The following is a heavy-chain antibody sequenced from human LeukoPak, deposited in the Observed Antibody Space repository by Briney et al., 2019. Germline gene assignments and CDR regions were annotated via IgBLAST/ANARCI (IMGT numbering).Heavy chain of an antibody. CDR3: AKDQGGRYYDILAGYYPENFFDY. CDR1: GFTFSNYA. CDR2: ISGIGGSA. V-gene: IGHV3-23*01. J-gene: IGHJ4*02. D-gene: IGHD3-9*01. Sequence: GGSLRLSCSASGFTFSNYAMSWVRQAPGKGLEWVSTISGIGGSAKYADSVKGRFTFSRDNSKDTLYLQMNGLRAEDTAVYYCAKDQGGRYYDILAGYYPENFFDYWGQGTLVTVSS.